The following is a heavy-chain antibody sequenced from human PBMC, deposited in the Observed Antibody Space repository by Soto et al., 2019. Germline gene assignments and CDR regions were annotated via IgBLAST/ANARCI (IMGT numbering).Heavy chain of an antibody. D-gene: IGHD2-15*01. CDR2: INHSGST. CDR3: ARGRNTLYCSGGSCYAHNYYYYGMYV. CDR1: GGSFSGYY. Sequence: QVQLQQWGAGLLKPSETLSLTCAVYGGSFSGYYWSWIRQPPGKGLEWIGEINHSGSTNYNPSLKSRVTISVDTSKNQFSRKLSSVTAADTAVYYCARGRNTLYCSGGSCYAHNYYYYGMYVWGQGTTVTVSS. V-gene: IGHV4-34*01. J-gene: IGHJ6*02.